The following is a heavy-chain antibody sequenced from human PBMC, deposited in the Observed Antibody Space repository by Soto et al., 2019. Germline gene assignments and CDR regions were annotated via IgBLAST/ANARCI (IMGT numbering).Heavy chain of an antibody. CDR2: ISAYNGNT. Sequence: ASVKVSCKASGYTFTSYGISWVRQAPGQGLEWMGWISAYNGNTNYAQKLQGRVTMTTDTSTSTAYMELRSLRSDDTAVYYCARVGGDIVVVPAAILGKNWFDPWGQGTPVTVSS. V-gene: IGHV1-18*01. J-gene: IGHJ5*02. D-gene: IGHD2-2*02. CDR3: ARVGGDIVVVPAAILGKNWFDP. CDR1: GYTFTSYG.